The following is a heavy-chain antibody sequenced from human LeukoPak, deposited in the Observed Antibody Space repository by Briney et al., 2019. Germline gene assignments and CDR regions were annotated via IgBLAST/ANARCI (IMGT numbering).Heavy chain of an antibody. J-gene: IGHJ6*02. CDR2: ISGSGTST. CDR3: ARDGVREDSGWDRLGYYYYGMDV. V-gene: IGHV3-23*01. Sequence: GGSLRLSCAASGFTFSTYAMSWVRQAPGKGLEWVSTISGSGTSTYHADSVKGRFTISRDNSKNTLYLQMNSLRAEDTAVYYCARDGVREDSGWDRLGYYYYGMDVWGQGTTVTVSS. CDR1: GFTFSTYA. D-gene: IGHD6-19*01.